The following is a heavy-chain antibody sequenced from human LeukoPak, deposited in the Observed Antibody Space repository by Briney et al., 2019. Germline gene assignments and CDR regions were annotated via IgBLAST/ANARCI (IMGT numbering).Heavy chain of an antibody. CDR2: IYDSGST. D-gene: IGHD3-22*01. Sequence: SETLSLTCTVSGGSISSYYWSWIRQPPGKGLEWIGNIYDSGSTNYNPSLKSRVTISVDTSKNQCSLKLSSVTAADTAVYYCARQSISGSSLSYFDYWGQGTLVAVSS. J-gene: IGHJ4*02. CDR3: ARQSISGSSLSYFDY. V-gene: IGHV4-59*01. CDR1: GGSISSYY.